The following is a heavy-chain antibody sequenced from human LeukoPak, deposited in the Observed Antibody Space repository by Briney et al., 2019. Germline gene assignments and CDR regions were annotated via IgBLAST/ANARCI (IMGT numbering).Heavy chain of an antibody. Sequence: PGTSLRLSCAASGFTFSSYEMNWVRQAPGKELEWVSYISSSGSTIYYADSVKGRFTISRDNAKNSLYLQMNSLRAEDTAVYYCATKPRYYYDSSSDAFDIWGQGTMVTVSS. J-gene: IGHJ3*02. D-gene: IGHD3-22*01. V-gene: IGHV3-48*03. CDR3: ATKPRYYYDSSSDAFDI. CDR1: GFTFSSYE. CDR2: ISSSGSTI.